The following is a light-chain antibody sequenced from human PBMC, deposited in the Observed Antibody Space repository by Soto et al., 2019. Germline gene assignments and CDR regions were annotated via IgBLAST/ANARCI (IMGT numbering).Light chain of an antibody. CDR1: QSVSSY. V-gene: IGKV3-11*01. CDR3: QQRSNWPPWT. J-gene: IGKJ1*01. Sequence: EIVLTQSPATLSLSPGERATLSCRASQSVSSYLAWYQQKPGQAPRLLIYDASNRATGIPARFSGSGSGTDIPLTISSLEPEDFAVYYCQQRSNWPPWTFGQGNKVEIK. CDR2: DAS.